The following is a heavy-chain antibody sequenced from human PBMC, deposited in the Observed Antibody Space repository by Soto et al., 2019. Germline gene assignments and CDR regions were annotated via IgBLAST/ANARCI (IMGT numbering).Heavy chain of an antibody. CDR1: GFTFSSDA. D-gene: IGHD2-15*01. Sequence: EVQLLESGGGLVQPGGSLRLSCAASGFTFSSDAMYWVRQAPGKGLEWVSAIEGGGTRTHYADSVKGRFTISRDNSKNMLYLQMNSLRAEDTAVYYCAKEWSKEVGWGQGTLVTVSS. CDR3: AKEWSKEVG. V-gene: IGHV3-23*01. CDR2: IEGGGTRT. J-gene: IGHJ4*02.